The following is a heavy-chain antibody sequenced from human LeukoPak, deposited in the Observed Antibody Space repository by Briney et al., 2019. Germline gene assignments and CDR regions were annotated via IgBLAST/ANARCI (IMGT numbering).Heavy chain of an antibody. Sequence: SETLSLTCAVYGGSFSGYYWSRIRQPPGKGLEWIGEINHSGSTNYNPSLKSRVTISVDTSKNQFSLKLTSVTAADTAVYYCARGLGLYGTPYYWGQGTLVTVSS. D-gene: IGHD3-10*01. CDR1: GGSFSGYY. CDR2: INHSGST. CDR3: ARGLGLYGTPYY. V-gene: IGHV4-34*01. J-gene: IGHJ4*02.